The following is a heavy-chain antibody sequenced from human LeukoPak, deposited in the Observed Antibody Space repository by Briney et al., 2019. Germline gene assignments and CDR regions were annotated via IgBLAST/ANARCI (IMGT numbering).Heavy chain of an antibody. J-gene: IGHJ4*02. V-gene: IGHV1-2*02. CDR2: INPNSGGT. Sequence: GASVKVSCKASGYTFTSYGISWVRQAPGQGLEWMGWINPNSGGTNYAQKFKGRVTMTRDTSISTAYMELSRLRSDDTAVYYCARVDTAMVAGGGDYWGQGTLVTVSS. CDR3: ARVDTAMVAGGGDY. CDR1: GYTFTSYG. D-gene: IGHD5-18*01.